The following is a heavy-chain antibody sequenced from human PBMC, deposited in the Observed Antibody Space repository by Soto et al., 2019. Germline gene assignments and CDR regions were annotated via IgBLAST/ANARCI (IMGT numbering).Heavy chain of an antibody. D-gene: IGHD2-2*01. CDR1: GYSFTSYW. Sequence: PGESLKISCKGSGYSFTSYWVSWVRQMPGKGLEWMGRIDPSDSYTKYSPSFQGHVTISADKSISTAYLQWSSLKASDTAMYYCARQLVVPAADYYYYGMDVWGQGTTVTVSS. CDR2: IDPSDSYT. V-gene: IGHV5-10-1*01. CDR3: ARQLVVPAADYYYYGMDV. J-gene: IGHJ6*02.